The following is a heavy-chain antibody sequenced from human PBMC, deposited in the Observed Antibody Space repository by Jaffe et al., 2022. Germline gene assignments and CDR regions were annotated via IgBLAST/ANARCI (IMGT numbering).Heavy chain of an antibody. CDR1: GFTFDDYA. J-gene: IGHJ3*02. D-gene: IGHD6-19*01. Sequence: EVQLVESGGVVVQPGGSLRLSCAASGFTFDDYAMHWVRQAPGKGLEWVSLISWDGGSTYYADSVKGRFTISRDNSKNSLYLQMNSLRAEDTALYYCAKDSGSGWYLGAFDIWGQGTMVTVSS. V-gene: IGHV3-43D*04. CDR3: AKDSGSGWYLGAFDI. CDR2: ISWDGGST.